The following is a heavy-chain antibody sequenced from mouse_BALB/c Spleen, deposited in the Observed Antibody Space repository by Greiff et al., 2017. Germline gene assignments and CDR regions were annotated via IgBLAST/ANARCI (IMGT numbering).Heavy chain of an antibody. V-gene: IGHV5-6*01. CDR1: GFTFSSYG. CDR3: ARHRGITTVVARAMDY. J-gene: IGHJ4*01. Sequence: EVMLVESGGDLVKPGGSLKLSCAASGFTFSSYGMSWVRQTPDKRLEWVATISSGGSYTYYPDSVKGRFTISRDNAKNTLYLQMSSLKSEDTAMYYCARHRGITTVVARAMDYWGQGTSVTVSS. CDR2: ISSGGSYT. D-gene: IGHD1-1*01.